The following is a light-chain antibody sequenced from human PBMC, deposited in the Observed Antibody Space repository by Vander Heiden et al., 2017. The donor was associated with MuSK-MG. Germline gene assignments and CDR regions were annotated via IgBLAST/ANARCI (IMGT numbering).Light chain of an antibody. V-gene: IGKV3-20*01. Sequence: EIVLTQSPGTLSLSPGERATLSCRASQSVSSGYLAWYQQKPGQAPRLLIYGASSRATGIPDRFTVSGSGTDFTLTISRLEPEDFSVYYCQQDGSSPLTFGGGTKVEIK. CDR2: GAS. CDR1: QSVSSGY. CDR3: QQDGSSPLT. J-gene: IGKJ4*01.